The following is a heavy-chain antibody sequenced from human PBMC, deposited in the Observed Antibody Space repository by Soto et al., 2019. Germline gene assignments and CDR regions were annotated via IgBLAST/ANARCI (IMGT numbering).Heavy chain of an antibody. CDR2: FNPSGDAT. V-gene: IGHV1-46*01. CDR1: GYIFSNYY. Sequence: QVQLVQSGAEVKKPGTSVKVSCKASGYIFSNYYMHWVRQAPGQGLEWMGVFNPSGDATHYAQSFQRRVSVTSDTSTSTVYMELSTLTAEDTAVYYCARRGMSKIGFDTWGQGTMVTVSS. D-gene: IGHD3-10*01. J-gene: IGHJ3*02. CDR3: ARRGMSKIGFDT.